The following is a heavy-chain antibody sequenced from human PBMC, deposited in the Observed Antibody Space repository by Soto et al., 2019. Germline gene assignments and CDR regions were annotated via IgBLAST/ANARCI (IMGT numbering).Heavy chain of an antibody. V-gene: IGHV4-59*02. J-gene: IGHJ5*02. D-gene: IGHD3-22*01. CDR3: ARSYYDSTGFAVDP. CDR2: MYFGGSF. CDR1: GASVSHGY. Sequence: QMQLQASGPGLVKPSETLSLTCNVSGASVSHGYWSWIRQPPGKGLEWIGFMYFGGSFNYNPPLTSRATISVETSTNQFAMKLTSVTASDTAVYYCARSYYDSTGFAVDPWGQGTLVTVSS.